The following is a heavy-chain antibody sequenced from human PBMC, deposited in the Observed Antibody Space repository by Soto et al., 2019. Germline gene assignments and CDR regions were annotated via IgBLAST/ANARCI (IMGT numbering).Heavy chain of an antibody. V-gene: IGHV3-30-3*01. Sequence: PGGSLRLSCAASGFSFTTYAMHWVRQAPGKGLEWVAVISDDGSIKYYADSVKGRFTISRYNSKNTFYLQMNSLRGDDTALYYCAREIQTAMDRCDYWGQGATVTFSS. CDR3: AREIQTAMDRCDY. CDR1: GFSFTTYA. CDR2: ISDDGSIK. D-gene: IGHD5-18*01. J-gene: IGHJ4*02.